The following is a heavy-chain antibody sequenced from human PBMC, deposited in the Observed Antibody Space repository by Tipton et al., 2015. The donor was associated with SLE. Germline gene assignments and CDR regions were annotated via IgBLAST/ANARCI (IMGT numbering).Heavy chain of an antibody. CDR2: ISSSGSTI. D-gene: IGHD6-6*01. J-gene: IGHJ4*02. Sequence: SLRLSCAASGFTFSSYEMNWVRQAPGKGLEWVSYISSSGSTIYCADSVKGRFTISRDNAKNSLYLQMNSLRAEDTAVYYCARVGAYSSSSGLYWGQGTLVTVSS. CDR3: ARVGAYSSSSGLY. CDR1: GFTFSSYE. V-gene: IGHV3-48*03.